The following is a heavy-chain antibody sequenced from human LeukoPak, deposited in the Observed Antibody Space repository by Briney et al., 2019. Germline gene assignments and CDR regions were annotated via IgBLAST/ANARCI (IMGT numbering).Heavy chain of an antibody. Sequence: PGGSLRLSCAASGFTFSTYSMNWVRQAPGKGLEWVSYISSSSSTIYYADSVKGRFTISRDDAKNSLYLQLNSLRAEDTAVYYCARDHGGIAVAFDYWGQRTLVTVSS. V-gene: IGHV3-48*04. D-gene: IGHD6-19*01. J-gene: IGHJ4*02. CDR2: ISSSSSTI. CDR1: GFTFSTYS. CDR3: ARDHGGIAVAFDY.